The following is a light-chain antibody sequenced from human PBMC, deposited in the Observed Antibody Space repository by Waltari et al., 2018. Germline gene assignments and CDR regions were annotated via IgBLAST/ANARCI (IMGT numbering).Light chain of an antibody. CDR3: QQSYSNRRT. J-gene: IGKJ2*02. Sequence: DIIMTQSPSSLSASVGDRVSITCRYSQNINTYLNWYQQKSGKAPKVVIVAASTLQRWVPARFRGSGSGTDFTLTINNLQPEDFATYFCQQSYSNRRTFGQGTKLEIK. CDR1: QNINTY. CDR2: AAS. V-gene: IGKV1-39*01.